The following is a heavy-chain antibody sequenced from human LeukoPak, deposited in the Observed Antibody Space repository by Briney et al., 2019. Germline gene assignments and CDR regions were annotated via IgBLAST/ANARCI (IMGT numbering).Heavy chain of an antibody. J-gene: IGHJ4*02. CDR1: GFTFSNYW. CDR3: ARVGSDWYRDYFDY. V-gene: IGHV3-74*01. Sequence: GGSLRLSCAASGFTFSNYWMHWVRQAPGMGLVWVSRINYDGSSTGYADTVKGRFTISRDNAKNTLYLQMNSLRAEDTAVYYCARVGSDWYRDYFDYWGQGTLVTVSS. CDR2: INYDGSST. D-gene: IGHD2-21*02.